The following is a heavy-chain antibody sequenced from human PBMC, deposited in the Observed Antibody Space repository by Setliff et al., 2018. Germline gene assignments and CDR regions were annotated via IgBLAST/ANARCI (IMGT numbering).Heavy chain of an antibody. V-gene: IGHV4-39*07. Sequence: SETLSLTCSVSGGSISRSSYHYVWIRQPPGKGLEWIGSIYYSGTTHYNPSLKSRVTISVDTSKNQFSLKLSSVTAADTAVYYCARDLGGWSDYPDYGMDVWGQGTTVTVSS. CDR3: ARDLGGWSDYPDYGMDV. CDR2: IYYSGTT. J-gene: IGHJ6*02. D-gene: IGHD3-3*01. CDR1: GGSISRSSYH.